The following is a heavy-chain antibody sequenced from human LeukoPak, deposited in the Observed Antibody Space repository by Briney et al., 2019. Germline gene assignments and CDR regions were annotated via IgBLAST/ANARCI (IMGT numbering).Heavy chain of an antibody. Sequence: GASVTVSCKASGYPFNSYAITWVRQAPGEGLEGIGWINPYNDKTYYAQKVQGRVTMTIDKSTSTAYMELRSLRSDETAVYYCARREQSYGSLVDYWGQGTLVTVSS. CDR1: GYPFNSYA. V-gene: IGHV1-18*01. CDR3: ARREQSYGSLVDY. J-gene: IGHJ4*02. CDR2: INPYNDKT. D-gene: IGHD3-10*01.